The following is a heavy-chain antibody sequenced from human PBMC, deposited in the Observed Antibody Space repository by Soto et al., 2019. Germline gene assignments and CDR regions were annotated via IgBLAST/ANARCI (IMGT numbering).Heavy chain of an antibody. D-gene: IGHD6-19*01. CDR2: ISGSGGST. J-gene: IGHJ6*03. Sequence: EVQLLESGGGLVQPGGSLRLSCAASGFTFSSYAMSWVRQAPGKGLEWVSAISGSGGSTYYADSVKGRFTISRDNSKNTLYLQMNSLRAEDTAVYYCAGTQGGSGWYVGYDYYYYMDVWGKGTTVTVSS. CDR3: AGTQGGSGWYVGYDYYYYMDV. CDR1: GFTFSSYA. V-gene: IGHV3-23*01.